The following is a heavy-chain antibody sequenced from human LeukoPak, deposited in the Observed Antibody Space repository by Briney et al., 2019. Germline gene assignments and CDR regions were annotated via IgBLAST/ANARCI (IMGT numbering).Heavy chain of an antibody. J-gene: IGHJ3*02. CDR2: IYPGDSDT. D-gene: IGHD6-13*01. CDR3: ARSMIAAAPCDI. CDR1: GNSLTSLW. Sequence: GESLKISCKGSGNSLTSLWNGRVRPMPGKGLGWMGIIYPGDSDTRYSPSFQGQVTISADKSISTAYLQWSSLKASDTAVYYCARSMIAAAPCDIGGQGTRVSVSS. V-gene: IGHV5-51*01.